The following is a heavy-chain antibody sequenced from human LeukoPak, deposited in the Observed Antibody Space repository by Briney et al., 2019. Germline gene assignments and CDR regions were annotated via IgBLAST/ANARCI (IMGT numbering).Heavy chain of an antibody. CDR1: GFTFSSYS. CDR2: ISSSSSTI. Sequence: PGGSLRLSCAASGFTFSSYSMNWVRQAPGKGLEWVSYISSSSSTIYYAGSVKGRFTISRDDAKNSLYLQMNSLRAEDTAVYYCARDLKTFSPYSGSFPDWGQGTLVTVSS. CDR3: ARDLKTFSPYSGSFPD. V-gene: IGHV3-48*04. J-gene: IGHJ4*02. D-gene: IGHD1-26*01.